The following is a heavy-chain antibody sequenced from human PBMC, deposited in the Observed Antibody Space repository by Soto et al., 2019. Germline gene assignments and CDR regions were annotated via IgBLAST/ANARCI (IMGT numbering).Heavy chain of an antibody. CDR2: MSSGGTA. Sequence: ASATLFLTCTVSGGSVNSGNSYWAWLRQAPGKSLEWIGLMSSGGTAYYSVSLNSRGTMSVDTSKNQFSLKLRSLTAADTAVYYRGRIKHEEANRNRHWFYPRGQGSLV. V-gene: IGHV4-39*01. CDR1: GGSVNSGNSY. J-gene: IGHJ5*02. D-gene: IGHD2-21*01. CDR3: GRIKHEEANRNRHWFYP.